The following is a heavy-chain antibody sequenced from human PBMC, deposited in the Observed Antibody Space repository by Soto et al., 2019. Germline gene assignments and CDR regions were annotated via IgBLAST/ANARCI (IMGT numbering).Heavy chain of an antibody. CDR2: FYNANTT. CDR3: ARENGHAFDL. CDR1: GFSVSRNF. J-gene: IGHJ3*01. D-gene: IGHD2-8*01. Sequence: EVQLVESGGGVVQPGGSLRISCAASGFSVSRNFKSWVRQAPGKGLEWVSVFYNANTTHYADSVKGRFTVSRDNSKNTLYLQMSSLGAEDTAVYYCARENGHAFDLWGQGTMVTVSS. V-gene: IGHV3-66*01.